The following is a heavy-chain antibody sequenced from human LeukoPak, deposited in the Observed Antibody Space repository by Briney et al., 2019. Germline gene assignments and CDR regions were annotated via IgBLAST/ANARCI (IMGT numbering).Heavy chain of an antibody. D-gene: IGHD4-23*01. Sequence: ASVKVSCKASGCTFTNYHIHWVRQAPGQGREGIGIINPSGGSTSYAQRFQGRVSMNRDTSTNTVYMELSSLRSEDPAVSYCARVSERYGGINFDYWGQGTLVTVSS. CDR3: ARVSERYGGINFDY. CDR2: INPSGGST. V-gene: IGHV1-46*01. J-gene: IGHJ4*02. CDR1: GCTFTNYH.